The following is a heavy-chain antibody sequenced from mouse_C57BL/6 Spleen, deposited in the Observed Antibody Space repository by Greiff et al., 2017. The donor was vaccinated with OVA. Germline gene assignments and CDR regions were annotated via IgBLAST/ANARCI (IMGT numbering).Heavy chain of an antibody. V-gene: IGHV1-15*01. Sequence: QVQLKESGAELVRPGASVTLSCKASGYTFTDYEMHWVKQTPVHGLEWIGAIDPETGGTAYNQKFKGKAILTADKSSSTAYMELRSLTSEDSAVYYCTRSKGRGAMDYWGQGTSVTVSS. D-gene: IGHD3-3*01. CDR2: IDPETGGT. CDR3: TRSKGRGAMDY. J-gene: IGHJ4*01. CDR1: GYTFTDYE.